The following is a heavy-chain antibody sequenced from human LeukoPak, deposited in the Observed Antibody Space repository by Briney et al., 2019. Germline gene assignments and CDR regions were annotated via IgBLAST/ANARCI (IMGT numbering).Heavy chain of an antibody. CDR2: INPNSGGT. CDR3: ARVILTGYGNYYYGMGV. V-gene: IGHV1-2*02. J-gene: IGHJ6*02. Sequence: GASVKVSCKASGYTFTGYYMHWVRQAPGQGLEWMGWINPNSGGTNYAQKFQGRVTMTRDTSISTAYMELSRLRSDDTAVYYCARVILTGYGNYYYGMGVWGQGTTVTVSS. D-gene: IGHD3-9*01. CDR1: GYTFTGYY.